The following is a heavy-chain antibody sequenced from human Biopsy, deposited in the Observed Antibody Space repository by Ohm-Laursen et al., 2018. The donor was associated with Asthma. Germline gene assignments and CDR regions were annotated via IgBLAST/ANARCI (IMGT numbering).Heavy chain of an antibody. Sequence: PSDTLSLTCTVSGGSISNSNYYWGWIRQSPGKGLEWIGSLHYSGSPYYTFYNPSLESRVTISLDASKNEFSLRLTYVTAADTAVYYCARTTYGHDGFDPWGQGTLVTVSS. CDR3: ARTTYGHDGFDP. V-gene: IGHV4-39*01. CDR2: LHYSGSPYYT. D-gene: IGHD4-17*01. J-gene: IGHJ5*02. CDR1: GGSISNSNYY.